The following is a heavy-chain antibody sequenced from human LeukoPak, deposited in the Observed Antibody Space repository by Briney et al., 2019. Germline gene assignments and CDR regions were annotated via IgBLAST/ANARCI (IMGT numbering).Heavy chain of an antibody. D-gene: IGHD5-24*01. CDR1: GFTFSNYW. V-gene: IGHV3-7*01. CDR3: ARGGGGVGYNL. CDR2: IKQYGSEK. Sequence: PGGSLRLSCAASGFTFSNYWMSWVRQAPGKGLEWVANIKQYGSEKYYVDSVKGRFTSSRDNAKNSLYLQMNSLRAEDTAVYYCARGGGGVGYNLWGQGTLVTVSS. J-gene: IGHJ4*02.